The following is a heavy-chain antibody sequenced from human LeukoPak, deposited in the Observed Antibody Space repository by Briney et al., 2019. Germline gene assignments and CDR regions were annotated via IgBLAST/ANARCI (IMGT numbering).Heavy chain of an antibody. D-gene: IGHD3-3*01. J-gene: IGHJ5*02. CDR3: ARDGEGYYDFWSGYLDWFDP. CDR2: INPSGGST. V-gene: IGHV1-46*01. CDR1: GYTFTSYY. Sequence: ASVKLSCKASGYTFTSYYMHWVRQAPGPGLEWMGIINPSGGSTSYAQKLQGRVTMTRDMSTTTVYMELTSLRSEDTAVYYCARDGEGYYDFWSGYLDWFDPWGQGTLVTVSS.